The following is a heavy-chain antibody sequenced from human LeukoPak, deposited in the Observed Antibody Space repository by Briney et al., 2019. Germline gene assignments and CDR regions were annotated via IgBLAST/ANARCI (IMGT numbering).Heavy chain of an antibody. CDR1: GFSFSTFA. Sequence: GGSLRLSCAASGFSFSTFAMNWVRQAPGKGLEWISHITSSSSATYYADSVKGRFTISKDNAKNSLFLQMNSLRDEDTAVYYCVKDLLGDTYFFDCWGQGTLVTVSS. V-gene: IGHV3-48*02. CDR2: ITSSSSAT. D-gene: IGHD2-21*02. CDR3: VKDLLGDTYFFDC. J-gene: IGHJ4*02.